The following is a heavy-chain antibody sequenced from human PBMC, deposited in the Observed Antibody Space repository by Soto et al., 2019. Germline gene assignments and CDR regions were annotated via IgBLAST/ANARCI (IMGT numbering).Heavy chain of an antibody. J-gene: IGHJ4*02. Sequence: PSETLSLTCSVSGGSISSGYYYWSWIRQPPGKGLEWIGNIYYSGNTYYNPSLKGRVTISVDTSKNQFSLKLSSVTAADTAVYYCARGDTAMVIYYWGQGTLVTVSS. CDR3: ARGDTAMVIYY. CDR1: GGSISSGYYY. V-gene: IGHV4-30-4*01. D-gene: IGHD5-18*01. CDR2: IYYSGNT.